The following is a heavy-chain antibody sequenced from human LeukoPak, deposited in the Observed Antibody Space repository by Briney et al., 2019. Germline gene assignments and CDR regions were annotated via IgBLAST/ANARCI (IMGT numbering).Heavy chain of an antibody. CDR3: AKDASVAGTTTDFDY. CDR2: ISSSGSTI. CDR1: GFTFSDYY. D-gene: IGHD6-19*01. V-gene: IGHV3-11*01. Sequence: GGSLRLSCAASGFTFSDYYMSWICQAPGKGLEWVSYISSSGSTIYYADSVKGRFTISRDNAKNSLYLQMNSLRAEDTAVYYCAKDASVAGTTTDFDYWGQGTLVTVSS. J-gene: IGHJ4*02.